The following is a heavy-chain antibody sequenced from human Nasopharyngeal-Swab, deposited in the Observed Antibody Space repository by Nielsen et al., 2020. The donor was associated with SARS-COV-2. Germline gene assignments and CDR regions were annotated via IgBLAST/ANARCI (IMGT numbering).Heavy chain of an antibody. V-gene: IGHV3-21*01. J-gene: IGHJ6*02. CDR1: GFTFGSYS. Sequence: LSLTCAASGFTFGSYSMNWVRQAPGKGLEWVSSISSSSSYIYYADSVKGRFTISRDNAKNSLYLQMNSLRAEDTAVYYCARDRSVGYGMDVWGQGTTVTVSS. CDR3: ARDRSVGYGMDV. D-gene: IGHD2-15*01. CDR2: ISSSSSYI.